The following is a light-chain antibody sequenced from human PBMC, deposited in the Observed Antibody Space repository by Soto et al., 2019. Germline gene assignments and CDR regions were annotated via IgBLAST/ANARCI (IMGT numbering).Light chain of an antibody. V-gene: IGKV3-15*01. J-gene: IGKJ2*01. CDR2: GAS. CDR1: QSVNSD. CDR3: QQYNNWPPYT. Sequence: EIVLTQPPATLSVSPGNRATLSCRASQSVNSDLAWYQQKPGQATRLLIYGASTRATGTPTRFSGSGSGTEFTLTISSLQSEDFAVYFCQQYNNWPPYTFGQGTKLEIK.